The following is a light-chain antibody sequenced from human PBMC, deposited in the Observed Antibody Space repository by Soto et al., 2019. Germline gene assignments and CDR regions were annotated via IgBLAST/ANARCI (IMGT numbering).Light chain of an antibody. CDR1: QSVSSY. CDR2: DAS. Sequence: IVFTLCLATLSLSPGERATLSCRASQSVSSYLAWYQQKPGQAPRLLIYDASNRATGIPARFSGSGSGTDFTLTISCLEPEDFAVYYCQQCSYWPITFGQGARLEIK. CDR3: QQCSYWPIT. V-gene: IGKV3-11*01. J-gene: IGKJ5*01.